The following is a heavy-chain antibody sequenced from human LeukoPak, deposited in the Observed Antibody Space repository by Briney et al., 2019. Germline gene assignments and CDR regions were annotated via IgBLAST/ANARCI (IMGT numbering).Heavy chain of an antibody. D-gene: IGHD6-13*01. CDR3: AKDPIAAAGTFYYYGMDV. CDR2: ISGSGGST. CDR1: GFTFSSYA. Sequence: GGSLRLSCAASGFTFSSYAMSWVRQAPGKGLEWVSAISGSGGSTYYADSAKGRFTISRDNSKNTLYLQMNSLRAEDTAVYYCAKDPIAAAGTFYYYGMDVWGQGTTVTVSS. J-gene: IGHJ6*02. V-gene: IGHV3-23*01.